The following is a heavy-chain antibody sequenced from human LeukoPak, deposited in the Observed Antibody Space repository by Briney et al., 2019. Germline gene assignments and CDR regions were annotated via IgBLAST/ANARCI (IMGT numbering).Heavy chain of an antibody. J-gene: IGHJ3*02. Sequence: GGSLRLSCAASGFTFSSYAMSWVRQAPGKGLEWVSTISGSGGSTYYADFVKGRFTLSRDNYKNTLYLQMNSLRAEDTAVYYCSSLDAYAFDIWGQGTMVTVSS. CDR3: SSLDAYAFDI. V-gene: IGHV3-23*01. CDR1: GFTFSSYA. D-gene: IGHD3-16*02. CDR2: ISGSGGST.